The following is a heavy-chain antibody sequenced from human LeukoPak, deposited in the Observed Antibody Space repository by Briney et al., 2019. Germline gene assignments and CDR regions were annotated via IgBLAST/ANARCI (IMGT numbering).Heavy chain of an antibody. J-gene: IGHJ5*02. Sequence: ASVKVSCKAFGYTFTSYYMHWVRQAPGQGLEWMGIINPSGGSTSYAQKFQGRVTMTRDTSTSTVYMELSSLRSEDTAVYYCARERYRHSGSVDNWFDPWGQGTLVTVSS. CDR2: INPSGGST. D-gene: IGHD1-26*01. CDR3: ARERYRHSGSVDNWFDP. CDR1: GYTFTSYY. V-gene: IGHV1-46*01.